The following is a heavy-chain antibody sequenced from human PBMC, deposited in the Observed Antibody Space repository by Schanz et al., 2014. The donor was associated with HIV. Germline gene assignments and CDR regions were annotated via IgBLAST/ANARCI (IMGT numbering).Heavy chain of an antibody. Sequence: QVQLVESGGGVVQPGRSLRLSCAASGFTFSDYGMHWVRQAPGKGLEWVAAMWYDESHKGYADSVKGRFTISRDNSKNTLYLQMNSLRAEDTAVYYCAKGLRQWLVLGVSDYWGQGTLVTVSS. CDR2: MWYDESHK. CDR1: GFTFSDYG. J-gene: IGHJ4*02. V-gene: IGHV3-30*18. CDR3: AKGLRQWLVLGVSDY. D-gene: IGHD6-19*01.